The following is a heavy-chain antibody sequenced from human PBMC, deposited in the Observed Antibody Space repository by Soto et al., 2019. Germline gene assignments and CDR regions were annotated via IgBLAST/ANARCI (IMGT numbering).Heavy chain of an antibody. CDR2: IAASGST. D-gene: IGHD6-19*01. CDR1: GGSITSQY. Sequence: ETLSLTCTVSGGSITSQYWSWFRQPAGKGLEWIGRIAASGSTYYNPFLKSRVTLSLDTSKNQFSLKLSFVTAADTAVYYCARDQGSGYFDYWGQGTLVTVSS. CDR3: ARDQGSGYFDY. J-gene: IGHJ4*02. V-gene: IGHV4-4*07.